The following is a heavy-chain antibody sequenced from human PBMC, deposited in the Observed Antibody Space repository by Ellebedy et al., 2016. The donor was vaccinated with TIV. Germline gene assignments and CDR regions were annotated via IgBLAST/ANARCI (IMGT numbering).Heavy chain of an antibody. Sequence: PGGSLTLSCAASGFTLSSYAMHWVRQAPGKGLEWVAVISYDGSNKYYADSVKGRFTISRDNSKNTLYLQMNSLRAEDTAVYYCANLDPGFTDSSGLDYWGQGTLVTVSS. CDR1: GFTLSSYA. V-gene: IGHV3-30*04. D-gene: IGHD2-8*02. J-gene: IGHJ4*02. CDR2: ISYDGSNK. CDR3: ANLDPGFTDSSGLDY.